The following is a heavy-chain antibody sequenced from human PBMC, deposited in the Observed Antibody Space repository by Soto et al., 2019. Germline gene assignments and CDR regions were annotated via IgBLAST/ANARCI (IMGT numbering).Heavy chain of an antibody. V-gene: IGHV4-59*07. D-gene: IGHD3-22*01. J-gene: IGHJ4*02. CDR2: IYYRGTS. CDR3: ARTISCYYLDT. Sequence: PGHTLSLICTVSGGPISRHYRSWIRQTPGKGLEWIGYIYYRGTSQYNPSLASRVTISVDSSKNQCGLKSSAVTTADTAVYYCARTISCYYLDTWGQG. CDR1: GGPISRHY.